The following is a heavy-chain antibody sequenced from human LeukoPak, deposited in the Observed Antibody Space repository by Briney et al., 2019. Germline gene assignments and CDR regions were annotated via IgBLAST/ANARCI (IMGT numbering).Heavy chain of an antibody. CDR3: ARGGAHFDY. CDR2: ISGSGGST. CDR1: GFTVSSNY. Sequence: PGGSLRLSCAASGFTVSSNYMSWVRQAPGKGLEWVSAISGSGGSTYYAGSVKGRFTISRDNAKNSLYLQMNGLRAEDTAVYYCARGGAHFDYWGQGTLVTVSS. V-gene: IGHV3-23*01. D-gene: IGHD1-26*01. J-gene: IGHJ4*02.